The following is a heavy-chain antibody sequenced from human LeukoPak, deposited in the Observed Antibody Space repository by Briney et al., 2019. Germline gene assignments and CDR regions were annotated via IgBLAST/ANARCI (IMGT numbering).Heavy chain of an antibody. CDR2: IYYSGST. CDR3: ARDSRNYYDTSGYYFTLDY. CDR1: GGSISSSY. D-gene: IGHD3-22*01. V-gene: IGHV4-59*01. Sequence: SETLSLTCTVSGGSISSSYWSWLRQPPGKGLEWIGYIYYSGSTTYNPSLKSRVTISVDTSKNQFSLRLSSVTAADTAVYYCARDSRNYYDTSGYYFTLDYWGQGTLVTVSS. J-gene: IGHJ4*02.